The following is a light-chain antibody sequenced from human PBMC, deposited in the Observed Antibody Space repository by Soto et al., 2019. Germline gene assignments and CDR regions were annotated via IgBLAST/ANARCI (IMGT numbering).Light chain of an antibody. J-gene: IGKJ4*01. CDR2: DAS. CDR3: KQRSNYPPGLT. CDR1: PSVSSY. V-gene: IGKV3-11*01. Sequence: EIVLTQSPATLSLSPGERATLSCRASPSVSSYLAWYQQKPGQAPRLLIHDASNRATGLPARFSGSGSETDFTLNISSLAPEDFAVNYGKQRSNYPPGLTFGGGTKVEIK.